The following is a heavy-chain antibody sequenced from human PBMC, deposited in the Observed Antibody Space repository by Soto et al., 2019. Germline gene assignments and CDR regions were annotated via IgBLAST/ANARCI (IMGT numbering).Heavy chain of an antibody. D-gene: IGHD3-3*01. CDR2: IYRSGNT. CDR1: GATISGYY. Sequence: PETLSLTWRVSGATISGYYWTWIRQRAGKGLEWIGRIYRSGNTKYNPPLQSRVTMSLDTYHNQFSLRTTSVTAADTAVHYCTRGKRFYDWFDPWGQGTMVTV. CDR3: TRGKRFYDWFDP. J-gene: IGHJ5*02. V-gene: IGHV4-4*07.